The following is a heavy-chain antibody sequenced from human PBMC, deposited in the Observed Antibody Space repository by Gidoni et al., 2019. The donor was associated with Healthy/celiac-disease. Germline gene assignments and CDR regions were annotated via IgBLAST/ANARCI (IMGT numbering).Heavy chain of an antibody. J-gene: IGHJ6*02. Sequence: QLQLQESGPGLGKPSETLSLTCTVSGGSISSSSYYWGWIRQPPGKGLEWIGSIYYSGSTYYNPSLKSRVTISVDTSKNQFSLKLSSVTAAYTAVYYCAREFPYYYYGMDVWGQGTTVTVSS. CDR3: AREFPYYYYGMDV. V-gene: IGHV4-39*02. CDR2: IYYSGST. CDR1: GGSISSSSYY.